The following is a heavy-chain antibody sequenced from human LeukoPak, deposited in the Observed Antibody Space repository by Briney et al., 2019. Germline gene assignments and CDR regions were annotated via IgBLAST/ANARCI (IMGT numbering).Heavy chain of an antibody. D-gene: IGHD3-22*01. V-gene: IGHV4-59*01. J-gene: IGHJ3*02. Sequence: SETLSLTCTVSGGSISSYYWSWIRQPPGKGLEWIGYIYYSGSTNYSPSLKSRVTISVDTSKNQFSLKLSSVTAADTAVYYCARGSYYDSSGYYVFGAFDIWGQGTMVTVSS. CDR2: IYYSGST. CDR3: ARGSYYDSSGYYVFGAFDI. CDR1: GGSISSYY.